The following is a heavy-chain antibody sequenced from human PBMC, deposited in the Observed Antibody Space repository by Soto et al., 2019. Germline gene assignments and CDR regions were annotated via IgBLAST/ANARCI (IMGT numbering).Heavy chain of an antibody. V-gene: IGHV1-8*01. J-gene: IGHJ6*02. CDR1: GYTFTSYD. Sequence: RASVKVSCKASGYTFTSYDINWVRQATGQGLEWMGWMNPNSGNTGYAQKFQGRVTMTRNTSISTAYMELSSLRSEDTAVYYCARAFSLADTAISPYYYYGMDVWGQGTTVTVSS. CDR2: MNPNSGNT. CDR3: ARAFSLADTAISPYYYYGMDV. D-gene: IGHD5-18*01.